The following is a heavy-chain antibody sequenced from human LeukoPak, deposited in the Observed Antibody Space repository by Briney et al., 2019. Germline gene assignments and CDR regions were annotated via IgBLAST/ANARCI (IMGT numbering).Heavy chain of an antibody. CDR2: MNPNSGNT. D-gene: IGHD2-15*01. J-gene: IGHJ4*02. CDR3: ARVVAAYDGRSFDY. V-gene: IGHV1-8*01. CDR1: GYTFTSYD. Sequence: ATVKVSCKASGYTFTSYDINWVRQATGQGLEWMGWMNPNSGNTGYAQKFQGRVTMTRNTSISTAYMELSSLRSEDTAVYCCARVVAAYDGRSFDYWGQGTLVTVSS.